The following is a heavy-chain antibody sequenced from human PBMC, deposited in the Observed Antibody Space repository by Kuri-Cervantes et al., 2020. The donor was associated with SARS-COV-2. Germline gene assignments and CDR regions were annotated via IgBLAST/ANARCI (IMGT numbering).Heavy chain of an antibody. Sequence: GSLRLSCAASGFTFSDYYMSWIRQAPGKGLEWVSYISSSSSYTNYADPVKGRFTISRDNAKNPLYLQMNSLRAEDTAVYYCARHPYYDFWSGYTEYNWFDPWGQGTLVTVSS. CDR3: ARHPYYDFWSGYTEYNWFDP. J-gene: IGHJ5*02. D-gene: IGHD3-3*01. CDR2: ISSSSSYT. CDR1: GFTFSDYY. V-gene: IGHV3-11*03.